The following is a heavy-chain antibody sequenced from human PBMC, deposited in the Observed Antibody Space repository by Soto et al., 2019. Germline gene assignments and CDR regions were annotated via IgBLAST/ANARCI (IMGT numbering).Heavy chain of an antibody. D-gene: IGHD6-19*01. Sequence: SETLSLTCAVYGGSFSGYYWSWIRQPPGKGLEWIGEINHSGSTNYNPSLKSRVTISVDTSKNQFSLKLSSVTAADTAVYYCARGSGSRGWYTLWGQGTLVTVSS. CDR1: GGSFSGYY. V-gene: IGHV4-34*01. J-gene: IGHJ4*02. CDR2: INHSGST. CDR3: ARGSGSRGWYTL.